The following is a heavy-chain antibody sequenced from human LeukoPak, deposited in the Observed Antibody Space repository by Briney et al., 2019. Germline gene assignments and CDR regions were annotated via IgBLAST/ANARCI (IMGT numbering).Heavy chain of an antibody. CDR1: GYSYTSFW. J-gene: IGHJ4*02. V-gene: IGHV5-51*01. CDR2: IYPGDSDS. CDR3: ARRASGTYSPSDY. Sequence: GESLKISCKASGYSYTSFWIGWVRQMPGKGLEWMGVIYPGDSDSRYSPSFQGQVTFSVDRSITTAYLEWSSLKASDTAIYYCARRASGTYSPSDYWGQGALVTVSS. D-gene: IGHD1-26*01.